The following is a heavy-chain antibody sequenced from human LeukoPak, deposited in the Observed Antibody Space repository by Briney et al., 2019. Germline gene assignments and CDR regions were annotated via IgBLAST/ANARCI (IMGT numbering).Heavy chain of an antibody. CDR2: IYYSGST. CDR1: GGSISSSSYY. CDR3: ARDPPRYYDSSGYSEY. Sequence: SETLSLTCTVSGGSISSSSYYWGWIRQPPGKGLEWIGSIYYSGSTYYNPSLKSRVTISVDTSKNQFPLKLSSVTAADTAVYYCARDPPRYYDSSGYSEYWGQGTLVTVSS. V-gene: IGHV4-39*06. J-gene: IGHJ4*02. D-gene: IGHD3-22*01.